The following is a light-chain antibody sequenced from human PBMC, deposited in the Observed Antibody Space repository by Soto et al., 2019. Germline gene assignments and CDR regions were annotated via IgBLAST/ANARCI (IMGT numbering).Light chain of an antibody. J-gene: IGLJ2*01. CDR1: SSDIGSYDL. V-gene: IGLV2-23*02. CDR2: EVT. CDR3: CSFGSSGKI. Sequence: QSALTQPASVSGSPGQSITISCNGTSSDIGSYDLLSWYQQHPGKAPKLMIYEVTKRPAGVSDRFSGSKSANTASLTISGLQVADEADYYCCSFGSSGKIFGGGTKLTVL.